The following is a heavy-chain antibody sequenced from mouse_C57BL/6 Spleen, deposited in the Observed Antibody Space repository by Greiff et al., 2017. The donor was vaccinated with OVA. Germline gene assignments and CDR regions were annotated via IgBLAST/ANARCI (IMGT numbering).Heavy chain of an antibody. CDR2: IYPGDGDT. V-gene: IGHV1-80*01. D-gene: IGHD1-1*01. J-gene: IGHJ4*01. Sequence: QVQLQQSGAELVKPGASVKISCKASGYAFSSYWMNWVKQRPGKGLEWIGQIYPGDGDTNYNGKFKGKATLTADKSSSTAYMQLSSLTSEDCAVYFCARRVVAGDYYAMDYWGQGTSVTVSS. CDR3: ARRVVAGDYYAMDY. CDR1: GYAFSSYW.